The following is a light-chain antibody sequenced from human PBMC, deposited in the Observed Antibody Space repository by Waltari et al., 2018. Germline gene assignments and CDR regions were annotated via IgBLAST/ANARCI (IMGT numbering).Light chain of an antibody. CDR3: CSYAGSGSWV. CDR2: EVS. Sequence: QSALTQPASVSGSPGQSITLSCSGTSSDIGSYDLVSWSQPHPGKAPKCMISEVSERPSVVSNRFSGSTSGNTASLTISGLQAEDEADYYCCSYAGSGSWVFGGGTKLTVL. J-gene: IGLJ3*02. CDR1: SSDIGSYDL. V-gene: IGLV2-23*02.